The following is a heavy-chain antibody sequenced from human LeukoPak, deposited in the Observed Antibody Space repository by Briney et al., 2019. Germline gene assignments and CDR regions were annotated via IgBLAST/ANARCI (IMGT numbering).Heavy chain of an antibody. CDR3: AKDYSGWYYDSSGYYDY. V-gene: IGHV3-9*01. J-gene: IGHJ4*02. D-gene: IGHD3-22*01. Sequence: GGSLRLSCAASGFTFSSYAMSWVRQAPGKGLEWVSGISWNSGSIGYADSVKGRFTISRDNAKNSLYLQMNSLRAEDTALYYCAKDYSGWYYDSSGYYDYWGQGTLVTVSS. CDR1: GFTFSSYA. CDR2: ISWNSGSI.